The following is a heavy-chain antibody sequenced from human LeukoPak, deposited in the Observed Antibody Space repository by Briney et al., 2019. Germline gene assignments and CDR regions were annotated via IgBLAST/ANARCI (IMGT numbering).Heavy chain of an antibody. CDR2: ISSSGSTI. CDR1: GFTFSSYE. CDR3: ARAPCGGDCYFRGGYDY. D-gene: IGHD2-21*02. V-gene: IGHV3-48*03. Sequence: GGSLRLSCAASGFTFSSYEMNWVRQAPGKGLEWVSYISSSGSTIYYADSVKGRFTISRDNAKNSLYLQMNSLRAEDTAVYYCARAPCGGDCYFRGGYDYWGQGTLATVSS. J-gene: IGHJ4*02.